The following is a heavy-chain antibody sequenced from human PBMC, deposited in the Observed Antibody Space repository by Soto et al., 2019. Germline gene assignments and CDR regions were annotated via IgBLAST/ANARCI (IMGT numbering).Heavy chain of an antibody. D-gene: IGHD5-12*01. CDR3: ARNPWRVAKFDF. CDR1: GDSISSGSYY. Sequence: LSLTCTGSGDSISSGSYYWSWIRQYPGKGLEWVGSIYFRGNTFYNPSLKSRLTLSVDTSENQFSLELSSVISADTGVYFCARNPWRVAKFDFWGQGIMVTVSS. CDR2: IYFRGNT. J-gene: IGHJ4*02. V-gene: IGHV4-31*03.